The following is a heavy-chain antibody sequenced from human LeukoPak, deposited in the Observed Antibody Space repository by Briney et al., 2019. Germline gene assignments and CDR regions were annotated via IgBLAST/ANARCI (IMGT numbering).Heavy chain of an antibody. CDR3: ARSAPLGTHQYYFDY. CDR1: GFTVSSNY. Sequence: GGSLRLSCAASGFTVSSNYMSWVRQAPGKGLEWVSVIYSGGSSYYADSVKGRFSLSRDNSRNALYLQMNSLRADDTAVYYCARSAPLGTHQYYFDYWGQGTLVTVSS. J-gene: IGHJ4*02. CDR2: IYSGGSS. D-gene: IGHD3-16*01. V-gene: IGHV3-53*01.